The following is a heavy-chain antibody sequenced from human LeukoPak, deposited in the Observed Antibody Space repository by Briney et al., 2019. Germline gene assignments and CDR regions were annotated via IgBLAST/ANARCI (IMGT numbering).Heavy chain of an antibody. CDR3: AATSRSVLTPYYFDY. V-gene: IGHV1-58*02. CDR2: IVVGSGNT. Sequence: GASVKVSCKASGFTFTSSAMQWVRQARGQRLEWIGWIVVGSGNTNYAQKFQERVTITRDMSTSTAYMELSSLRSEDTAVYYCAATSRSVLTPYYFDYWGQGTLVTVSS. D-gene: IGHD3-9*01. J-gene: IGHJ4*02. CDR1: GFTFTSSA.